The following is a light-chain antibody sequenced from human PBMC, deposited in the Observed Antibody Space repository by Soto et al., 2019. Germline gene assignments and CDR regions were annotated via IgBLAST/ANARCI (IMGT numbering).Light chain of an antibody. Sequence: QSALTQPASVSGSPGQSITISCTGTSSDVGSYILVSWYQQHPGKGPKLLIYDGSERPSGVSNRFSGSKPGNTASLTISGLQAEDEADYYCCSYAGTTTFYVFGTGTKLTVL. CDR3: CSYAGTTTFYV. V-gene: IGLV2-23*03. CDR2: DGS. CDR1: SSDVGSYIL. J-gene: IGLJ1*01.